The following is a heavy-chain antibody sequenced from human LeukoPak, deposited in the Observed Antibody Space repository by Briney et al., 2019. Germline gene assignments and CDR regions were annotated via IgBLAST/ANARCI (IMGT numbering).Heavy chain of an antibody. V-gene: IGHV1-69*04. Sequence: GASVKVSCKASGGTFSSYAISWVRQAPGQGLEWMGRIIPILGIANYAQKFQGRVTITADKSTSTAYMELSSLRSEDTAVYYCARLVGATKASGYWGQGTLVTVSS. CDR3: ARLVGATKASGY. J-gene: IGHJ4*02. CDR2: IIPILGIA. CDR1: GGTFSSYA. D-gene: IGHD1-26*01.